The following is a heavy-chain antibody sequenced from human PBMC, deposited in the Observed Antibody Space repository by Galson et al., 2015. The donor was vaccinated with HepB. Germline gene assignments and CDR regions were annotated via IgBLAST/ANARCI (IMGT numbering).Heavy chain of an antibody. CDR3: AKGGVIINDVVGWYFDG. V-gene: IGHV3-33*06. Sequence: SLRLSCATSGFTFSSYAMHWVRQAPGKGLEWLAVIRYEGSSRYYADSVRGRFSITRDNSRNTLHLEMNNLRAKDTAVYYCAKGGVIINDVVGWYFDGWGRGTLVTVSS. J-gene: IGHJ2*01. CDR1: GFTFSSYA. D-gene: IGHD3-10*01. CDR2: IRYEGSSR.